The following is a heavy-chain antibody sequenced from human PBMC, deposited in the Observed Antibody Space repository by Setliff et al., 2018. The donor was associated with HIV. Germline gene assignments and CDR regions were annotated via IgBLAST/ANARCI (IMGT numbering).Heavy chain of an antibody. Sequence: SEPLSLTCTVSGASITSHYWSWILQSPGRELEWIGYIYSTGSTNYNPSLQIRVSISMDASKNKFSLKVTSVTSADTAVYYCAKGAGFYGDYTFDYWGQGNLVTVSS. CDR2: IYSTGST. CDR1: GASITSHY. D-gene: IGHD4-17*01. CDR3: AKGAGFYGDYTFDY. J-gene: IGHJ4*02. V-gene: IGHV4-59*11.